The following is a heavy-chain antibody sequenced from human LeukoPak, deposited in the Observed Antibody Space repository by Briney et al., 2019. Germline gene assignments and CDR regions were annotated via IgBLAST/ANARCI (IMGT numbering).Heavy chain of an antibody. V-gene: IGHV1-2*02. J-gene: IGHJ5*02. CDR2: MNPNSGGT. CDR1: GYTFTGYY. Sequence: GASVKVSCKASGYTFTGYYMPWVRQAPGQGLEWMGWMNPNSGGTNYAQKFQGRVTMTRDTSISTAYMELSRLRSDDTAVYYCARGPMVRGVITTTGFDPWGQGTLVTVSS. CDR3: ARGPMVRGVITTTGFDP. D-gene: IGHD3-10*01.